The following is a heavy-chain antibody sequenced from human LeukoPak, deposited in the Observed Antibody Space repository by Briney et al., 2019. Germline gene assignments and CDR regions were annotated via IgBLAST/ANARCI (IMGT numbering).Heavy chain of an antibody. V-gene: IGHV4-59*01. CDR2: IYYSGST. J-gene: IGHJ4*02. Sequence: SETLSLTCTVSGGSISIYYWSWIRQPPGKGLEWIGNIYYSGSTNYKPSLKGRVTISLNTSKNQFSLKLSSVTAADTAVYYCARVTGYMIEDYFDYWGQGTLVTVSS. CDR1: GGSISIYY. D-gene: IGHD3-22*01. CDR3: ARVTGYMIEDYFDY.